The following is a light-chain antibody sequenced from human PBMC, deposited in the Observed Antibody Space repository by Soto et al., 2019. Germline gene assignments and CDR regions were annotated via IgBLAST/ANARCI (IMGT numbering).Light chain of an antibody. CDR1: QSMKRRY. CDR3: HQYDNTPQT. J-gene: IGKJ2*01. V-gene: IGKV3-20*01. Sequence: EIVWMPSPGTFSLSPVERATLFGRASQSMKRRYLAWYQQKPGQAPRVLIYAASNRATGIPDRFSGSGSGTDFSLTISRLEPEDFAVDDGHQYDNTPQTVGQGTKVDIK. CDR2: AAS.